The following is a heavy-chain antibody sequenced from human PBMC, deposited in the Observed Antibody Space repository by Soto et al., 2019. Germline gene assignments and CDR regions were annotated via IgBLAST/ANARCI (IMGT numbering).Heavy chain of an antibody. CDR1: GFNFDNYG. D-gene: IGHD1-7*01. J-gene: IGHJ4*02. CDR2: ITYNGSFQ. V-gene: IGHV3-30*18. CDR3: AKDRVGGTFYTPLGF. Sequence: GGSLRLSCQASGFNFDNYGMHWVRQAPGKGLEWGAVITYNGSFQYYADSVNGRFTISRDNSKDPLFLHLNTLKPEDTAVYHCAKDRVGGTFYTPLGFWGQGTLVTVSS.